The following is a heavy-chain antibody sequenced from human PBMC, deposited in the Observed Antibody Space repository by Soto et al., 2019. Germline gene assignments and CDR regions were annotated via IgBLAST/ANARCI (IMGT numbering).Heavy chain of an antibody. CDR3: EAGTGDYGLYYYYGMDV. D-gene: IGHD4-17*01. CDR1: GFTFTSSA. Sequence: SVKVSCKASGFTFTSSAVQWVRQARGQRLEWIGWIVVGSGNTNYAQKFQERVTITRDMSTSTAYMELSSLRSEDTAVYYCEAGTGDYGLYYYYGMDVWGQGTTVKVSS. J-gene: IGHJ6*02. V-gene: IGHV1-58*01. CDR2: IVVGSGNT.